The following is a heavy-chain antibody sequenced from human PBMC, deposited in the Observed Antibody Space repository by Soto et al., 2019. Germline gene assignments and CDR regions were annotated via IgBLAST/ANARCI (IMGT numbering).Heavy chain of an antibody. V-gene: IGHV3-7*01. CDR3: ATLPDDYGGSSEGDW. J-gene: IGHJ4*02. D-gene: IGHD4-17*01. Sequence: DSVKGRFTISRDNAKNSLYLQMNSLRAADTAVYYCATLPDDYGGSSEGDWWGQGTRVNVSP.